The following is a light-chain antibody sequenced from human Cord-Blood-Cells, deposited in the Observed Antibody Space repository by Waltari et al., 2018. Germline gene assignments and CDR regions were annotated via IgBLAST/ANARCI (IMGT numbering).Light chain of an antibody. V-gene: IGLV2-11*01. Sequence: QSALTQPRSVSGSPGQSVTISCPGTSRDVGGYNYVSWYQQHPGKAPQLMIYDVSKRPSGVPDRFSGSKSGNTASLTISGLQAEDEADYYCCSYAGSYTWVFGGGTKLTVL. CDR2: DVS. CDR1: SRDVGGYNY. J-gene: IGLJ3*02. CDR3: CSYAGSYTWV.